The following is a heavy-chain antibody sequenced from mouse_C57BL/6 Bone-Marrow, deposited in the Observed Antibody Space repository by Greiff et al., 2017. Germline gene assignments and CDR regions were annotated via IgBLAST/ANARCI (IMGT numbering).Heavy chain of an antibody. Sequence: QVQLQQPGAELVRPGTSVKLSCKASGYTFTSYWMHWVKQRPGQGLEWIGVIDPSDSYTNYNQKFKGKATLTVDTSSSTAYMQLSSLTSEDSAVXYCASTTVVATRDYWGQGTTLTVSS. D-gene: IGHD1-1*01. CDR3: ASTTVVATRDY. CDR2: IDPSDSYT. CDR1: GYTFTSYW. V-gene: IGHV1-59*01. J-gene: IGHJ2*01.